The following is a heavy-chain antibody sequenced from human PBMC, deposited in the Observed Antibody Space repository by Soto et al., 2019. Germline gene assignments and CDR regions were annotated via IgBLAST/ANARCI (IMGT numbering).Heavy chain of an antibody. CDR3: AREKRDIVVVPAAIWFDP. D-gene: IGHD2-2*01. J-gene: IGHJ5*02. Sequence: QVQLQQWGAGLLKPSETLSLTCAVYGGSFSGYYWSWIRQPPGKGLEWIGEINHSGSTNYNPSLKSRVTISVDTSKNQFSLKLSSVTAADTAVYYCAREKRDIVVVPAAIWFDPWGQGTLVTVSS. V-gene: IGHV4-34*01. CDR2: INHSGST. CDR1: GGSFSGYY.